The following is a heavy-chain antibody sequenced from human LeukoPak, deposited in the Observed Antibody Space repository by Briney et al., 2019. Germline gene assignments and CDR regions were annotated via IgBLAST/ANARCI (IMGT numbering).Heavy chain of an antibody. CDR1: GGSISNYY. CDR2: VYYSGST. V-gene: IGHV4-59*01. J-gene: IGHJ4*02. Sequence: SETLSLTCTVSGGSISNYYWSWIRQPPGKGLEWIGYVYYSGSTKYNPSLKSRVTISLDTSKNQFSLKLSSVTAADTAMYYCARSGGYNYGYSFDYWGQGILVSVSS. D-gene: IGHD5-18*01. CDR3: ARSGGYNYGYSFDY.